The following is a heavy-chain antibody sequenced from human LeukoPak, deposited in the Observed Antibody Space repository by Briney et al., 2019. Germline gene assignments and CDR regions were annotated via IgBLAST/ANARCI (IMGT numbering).Heavy chain of an antibody. J-gene: IGHJ4*02. D-gene: IGHD2-2*03. V-gene: IGHV3-23*01. CDR1: GLTFSSYA. CDR2: ISGSGPYT. Sequence: PGGSLRLSCAASGLTFSSYAMSWVRQAPGKGLEWVSAISGSGPYTFYTDSVKGRFTISRDSSKNTLYLQMNSLRAEDTALYYCAKHGYCSGISCFFDFWGQGTQVTVSS. CDR3: AKHGYCSGISCFFDF.